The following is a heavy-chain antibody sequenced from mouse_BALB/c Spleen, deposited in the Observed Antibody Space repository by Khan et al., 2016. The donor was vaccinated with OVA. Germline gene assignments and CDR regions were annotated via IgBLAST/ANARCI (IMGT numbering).Heavy chain of an antibody. Sequence: MQLEESGPELAKPGASVKISCKASGYSFTGYFMNWVMQSHGKSLEWIGRINPHIGETFYNQKFKGKATLTVDESSSTAHMELRSLASEDSAVYYCARIYGSDFDYWGQGTTLTVSS. D-gene: IGHD1-1*01. V-gene: IGHV1-20*02. CDR1: GYSFTGYF. J-gene: IGHJ2*01. CDR3: ARIYGSDFDY. CDR2: INPHIGET.